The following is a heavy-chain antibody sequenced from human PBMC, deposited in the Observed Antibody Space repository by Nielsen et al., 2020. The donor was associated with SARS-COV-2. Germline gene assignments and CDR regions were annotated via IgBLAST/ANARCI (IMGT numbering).Heavy chain of an antibody. D-gene: IGHD5-18*01. CDR2: ISSSSSYI. J-gene: IGHJ4*02. CDR3: ARESGYSYGAFDY. V-gene: IGHV3-21*01. Sequence: ESLQISCAASGFTFSSYSMNWVRQAPGKGLEWVSSISSSSSYIYYADSVKGRFTISRDNAKNSLYLQMNSLRAEDTAVYYCARESGYSYGAFDYWGQGTLVTVSS. CDR1: GFTFSSYS.